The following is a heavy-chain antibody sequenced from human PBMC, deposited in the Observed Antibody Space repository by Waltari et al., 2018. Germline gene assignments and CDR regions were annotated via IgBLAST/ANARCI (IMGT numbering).Heavy chain of an antibody. CDR3: ARSLTIFGVAHDAFDI. Sequence: QLQLPASGPGLFQPSATLSLTCPVSGASLRRYYCRWIRHPQGKGLEWIGYIYYSGSTNYNPALKSRVTISVDTYKNQFSLKLSSVTAADTAVYYCARSLTIFGVAHDAFDIWGQGTMVTVSS. J-gene: IGHJ3*02. CDR2: IYYSGST. D-gene: IGHD3-3*01. V-gene: IGHV4-59*01. CDR1: GASLRRYY.